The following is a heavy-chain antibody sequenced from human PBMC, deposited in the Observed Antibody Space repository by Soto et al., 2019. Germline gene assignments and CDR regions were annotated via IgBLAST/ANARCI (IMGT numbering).Heavy chain of an antibody. CDR2: IFHSGSS. J-gene: IGHJ4*02. Sequence: QVQLQQWGAGLLKPSETLSLTCAVSGGPFSGFSWSWIRQTPGKRLEWIGDIFHSGSSNYNPSLENRVTFSIDTSKNQFSLSLKSVTAADTGVYFCKRGRQVTLSGLRAPFGSWGQGTLVRVSS. D-gene: IGHD3-9*01. V-gene: IGHV4-34*02. CDR1: GGPFSGFS. CDR3: KRGRQVTLSGLRAPFGS.